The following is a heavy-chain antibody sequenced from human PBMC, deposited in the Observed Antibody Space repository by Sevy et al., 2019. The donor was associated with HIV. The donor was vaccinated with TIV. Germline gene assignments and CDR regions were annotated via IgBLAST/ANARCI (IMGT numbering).Heavy chain of an antibody. CDR1: GYTFTGYY. CDR2: INPNSGGT. Sequence: ASVKVSCKASGYTFTGYYMHWVRQAPGQGLEWMGRINPNSGGTNYAQKFQGRVTMTRDTSISTAYMELSRLRSDDTAVYYCARGPYYDFWSGYDQYGMDVWGQRTTVTVSS. J-gene: IGHJ6*02. D-gene: IGHD3-3*01. CDR3: ARGPYYDFWSGYDQYGMDV. V-gene: IGHV1-2*06.